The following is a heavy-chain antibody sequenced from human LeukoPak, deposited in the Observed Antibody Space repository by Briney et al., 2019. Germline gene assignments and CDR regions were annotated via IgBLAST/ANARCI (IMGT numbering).Heavy chain of an antibody. V-gene: IGHV1-2*02. CDR3: ARLLREMATAFDY. Sequence: ASVKVTCKASGYTFTGYYMHWVRQAPGQGLEWMGWINPNSGGTNYAQKFQGRVTMTRDTSISTAYMELSRLRSDDTAVYYCARLLREMATAFDYLGQGTLVTVSS. D-gene: IGHD5-24*01. CDR1: GYTFTGYY. J-gene: IGHJ4*02. CDR2: INPNSGGT.